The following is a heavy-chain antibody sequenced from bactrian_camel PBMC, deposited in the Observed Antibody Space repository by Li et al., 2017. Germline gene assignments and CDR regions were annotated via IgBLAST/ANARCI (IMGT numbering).Heavy chain of an antibody. CDR1: GLTFSIYH. CDR3: AASRRFRNGCSIRDDPY. CDR2: IISGGGST. Sequence: VQLVESGGGLVQPGGSLRLSCAASGLTFSIYHMSWVRQAPGKGLEWVSTIISGGGSTYYADSVKGRFTVSRDNDKNLLFLQMSNLKPEDSAMYYCAASRRFRNGCSIRDDPYWGQGTQVTVS. D-gene: IGHD1*01. J-gene: IGHJ4*01. V-gene: IGHV3S40*01.